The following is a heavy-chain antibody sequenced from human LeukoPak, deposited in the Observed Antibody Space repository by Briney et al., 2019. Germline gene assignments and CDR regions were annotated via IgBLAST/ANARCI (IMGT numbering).Heavy chain of an antibody. CDR3: ARDFMRGSSFAYRLLEY. CDR2: INPKTGAT. J-gene: IGHJ4*02. CDR1: GYIFTDYY. D-gene: IGHD3-16*01. Sequence: EASVKVSSKASGYIFTDYYVHWIRQAPGHGLEWMGWINPKTGATGTAPLFKGRVSMIRDTSISTTYMDLSSLTSDDTAVYYCARDFMRGSSFAYRLLEYWGQGTLVTVSS. V-gene: IGHV1-2*02.